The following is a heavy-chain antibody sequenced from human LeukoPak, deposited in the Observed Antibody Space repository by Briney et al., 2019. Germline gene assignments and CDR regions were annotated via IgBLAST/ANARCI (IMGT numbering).Heavy chain of an antibody. CDR2: ISSRNDYI. D-gene: IGHD2-21*02. V-gene: IGHV3-21*01. Sequence: GGSLRLSCAASGFSFSGYSMNWVRQAPGKGLEWVSSISSRNDYIYYADSVRGRFTISRDNAKNLLYLQMNSLRAEDTAVYYCAKGHIVVVTAMDVWGQGTTVTVSS. CDR1: GFSFSGYS. CDR3: AKGHIVVVTAMDV. J-gene: IGHJ6*02.